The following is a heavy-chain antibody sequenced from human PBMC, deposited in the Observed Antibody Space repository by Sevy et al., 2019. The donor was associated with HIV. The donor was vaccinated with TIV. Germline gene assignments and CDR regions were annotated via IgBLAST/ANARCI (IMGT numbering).Heavy chain of an antibody. D-gene: IGHD1-1*01. CDR3: ATSGTTGTTFHFDF. J-gene: IGHJ4*02. Sequence: ASVKVSCKASGGTFSNYGFHWVRQAPGQGLEWMGGIIPIFGTPNYAQQFQGRVTITANGSTSTAYMGLSSLTSDYTAVYYCATSGTTGTTFHFDFWGPGTLVTVSS. CDR1: GGTFSNYG. V-gene: IGHV1-69*13. CDR2: IIPIFGTP.